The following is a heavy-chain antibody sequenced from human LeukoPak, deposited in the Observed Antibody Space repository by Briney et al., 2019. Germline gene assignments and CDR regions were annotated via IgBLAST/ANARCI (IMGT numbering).Heavy chain of an antibody. D-gene: IGHD1-26*01. CDR3: ARDGELYSGSKGLFDI. Sequence: ASVRVSCEASGYTFTNYGISWVRQAPGQGLEWMGWISAYNGNTNIAQKLQARVTMTTDTSTSTAYMELRSLRSDDTAVYYCARDGELYSGSKGLFDIWGQGTLVTVSS. V-gene: IGHV1-18*01. CDR1: GYTFTNYG. J-gene: IGHJ3*02. CDR2: ISAYNGNT.